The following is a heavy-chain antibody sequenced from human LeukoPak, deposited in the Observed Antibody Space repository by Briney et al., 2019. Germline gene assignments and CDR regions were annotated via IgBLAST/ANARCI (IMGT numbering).Heavy chain of an antibody. J-gene: IGHJ6*02. CDR2: ITSSGATI. CDR3: ARGNCSDTNCYSGYFYYYGMDV. V-gene: IGHV3-48*01. D-gene: IGHD2-2*01. CDR1: GFTFGYYG. Sequence: PGGSLRLSCAASGFTFGYYGMHWVRQAPGKGLEWLSYITSSGATIYYAVSVKGRFTISRDNAKNSLYLQMSSLRAGDTAVYYCARGNCSDTNCYSGYFYYYGMDVWGQGTTVTVSS.